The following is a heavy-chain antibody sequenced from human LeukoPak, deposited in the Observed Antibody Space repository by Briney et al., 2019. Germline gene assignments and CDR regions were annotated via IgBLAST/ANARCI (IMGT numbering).Heavy chain of an antibody. CDR3: ARRVTMVRGPATSRWFDP. D-gene: IGHD3-10*01. CDR1: GGSFSGYY. CDR2: INHSGST. V-gene: IGHV4-34*01. J-gene: IGHJ5*02. Sequence: SETQSLTCAVYGGSFSGYYWSWIRQPPGKGLEWIGEINHSGSTNYNPSLKSRVTISVDTSKNQFSLKLSSVTAADTAVYYCARRVTMVRGPATSRWFDPWGQGTLVTVSS.